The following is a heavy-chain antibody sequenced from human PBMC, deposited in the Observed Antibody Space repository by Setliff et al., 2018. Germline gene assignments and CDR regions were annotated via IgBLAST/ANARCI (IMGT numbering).Heavy chain of an antibody. D-gene: IGHD6-13*01. CDR2: IKSKTDGGTT. CDR1: RFTFSNAW. CDR3: TTGIAAAGTGAHY. Sequence: GGSLRLSCSPSRFTFSNAWMSWVRQAPGKGLEWVGRIKSKTDGGTTDYAAPVKSRFTISRDDSKNTLYLQMNSLKTEDTAVYYCTTGIAAAGTGAHYWGQGTLVTVSS. V-gene: IGHV3-15*01. J-gene: IGHJ4*02.